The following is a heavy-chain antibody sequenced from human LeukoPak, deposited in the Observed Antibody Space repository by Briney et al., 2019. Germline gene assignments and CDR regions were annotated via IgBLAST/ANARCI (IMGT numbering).Heavy chain of an antibody. Sequence: SETLSLTCTVSGGSISSGGYYWSWIRQHPGKGLEWIGYIYYSGSTYYNPSLKSRVTISVDTSKNQFSLKLSSVTAADTAVYYCARGGSRHLNPWGQGTPVTVSS. J-gene: IGHJ5*02. CDR3: ARGGSRHLNP. CDR1: GGSISSGGYY. V-gene: IGHV4-31*03. CDR2: IYYSGST.